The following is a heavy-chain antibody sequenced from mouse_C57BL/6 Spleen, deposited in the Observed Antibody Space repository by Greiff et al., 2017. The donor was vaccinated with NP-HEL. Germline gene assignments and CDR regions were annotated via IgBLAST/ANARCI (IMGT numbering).Heavy chain of an antibody. Sequence: VQLVESGPGLVAPSQSLSITCTVSGFSLTSYAISWVRQPPGKGLEWLGVIWTGGGTNYNSALKSRLSISKDNSKSQVFLKMNSLQTDDTARYYCARSYYSNYGDWYFDVWGTGTTVTVSS. D-gene: IGHD2-5*01. J-gene: IGHJ1*03. V-gene: IGHV2-9-1*01. CDR2: IWTGGGT. CDR3: ARSYYSNYGDWYFDV. CDR1: GFSLTSYA.